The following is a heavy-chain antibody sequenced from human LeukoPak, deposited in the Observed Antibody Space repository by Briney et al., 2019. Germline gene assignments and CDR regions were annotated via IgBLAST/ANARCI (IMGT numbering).Heavy chain of an antibody. CDR3: ATGMVLRFLEWFHY. V-gene: IGHV1-24*01. CDR1: GYTLTELS. J-gene: IGHJ4*02. Sequence: ASVKVSCKVSGYTLTELSMHWVRQAPGKGLEWMGGFDPEDGETIYAQKFQGRVTMTEDTSTDTAYMELSSLRSEDTAVYYCATGMVLRFLEWFHYWGQGTLVTVSS. CDR2: FDPEDGET. D-gene: IGHD3-3*01.